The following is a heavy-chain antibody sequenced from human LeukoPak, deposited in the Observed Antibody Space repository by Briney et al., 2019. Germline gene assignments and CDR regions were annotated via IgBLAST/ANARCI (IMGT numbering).Heavy chain of an antibody. CDR3: ARASRLYSKEPFDY. J-gene: IGHJ4*02. CDR1: GYTFTSYG. CDR2: ISAYNGNT. V-gene: IGHV1-18*01. D-gene: IGHD6-13*01. Sequence: GALVKVSCKASGYTFTSYGISWVRQAPGQGLEWMGWISAYNGNTNYAQKLQGRVTMTTDTSTSTAYMELRSLRSDDTAVYYCARASRLYSKEPFDYWGQGTLVTVSS.